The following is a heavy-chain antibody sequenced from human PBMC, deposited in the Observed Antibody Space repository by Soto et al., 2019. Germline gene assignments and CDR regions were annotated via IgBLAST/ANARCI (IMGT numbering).Heavy chain of an antibody. Sequence: QVQLVQSGAEVKKPGASVKVSCKSSGGTFSSYAISWVRQAPGQGLEWMGGIIPICGTANYAQKFQGRVTITADEATSTAYMELSSLRSEDTAVYYCARDGDDYSNAGTNWFDPWGQGTLVTVSS. V-gene: IGHV1-69*01. CDR2: IIPICGTA. CDR3: ARDGDDYSNAGTNWFDP. J-gene: IGHJ5*02. CDR1: GGTFSSYA. D-gene: IGHD4-4*01.